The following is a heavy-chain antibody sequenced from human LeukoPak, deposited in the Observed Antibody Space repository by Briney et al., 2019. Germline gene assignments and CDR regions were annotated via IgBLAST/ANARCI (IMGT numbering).Heavy chain of an antibody. CDR1: GYTFTSYG. Sequence: GASVKVSCKASGYTFTSYGISWVRQAPGQGLEWMGWIGAYNGNTNYAQKLQGRVTMTTDTSTSTAYMELRSLRSDDTAVYYCARATYYYDSSGYYLDYWGQGTLVTVSS. J-gene: IGHJ4*02. CDR2: IGAYNGNT. V-gene: IGHV1-18*01. CDR3: ARATYYYDSSGYYLDY. D-gene: IGHD3-22*01.